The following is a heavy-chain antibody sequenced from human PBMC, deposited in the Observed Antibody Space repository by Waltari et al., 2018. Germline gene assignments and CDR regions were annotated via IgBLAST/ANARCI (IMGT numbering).Heavy chain of an antibody. CDR1: GFTLTSYT. D-gene: IGHD5-12*01. Sequence: VHGGGSLRLSCAASGFTLTSYTLNWVRQAPGKGLEWVSLMSGSGLIEYADSVKGRFTISRDNAKNTLYLEMNRLRVEDTAVYFCAKDEGNRIAPTSAMDAWGHGTTVLVS. J-gene: IGHJ6*02. CDR3: AKDEGNRIAPTSAMDA. V-gene: IGHV3-23*01. CDR2: MSGSGLI.